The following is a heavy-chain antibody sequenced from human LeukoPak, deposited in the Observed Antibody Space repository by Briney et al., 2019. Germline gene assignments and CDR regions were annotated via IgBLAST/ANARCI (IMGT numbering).Heavy chain of an antibody. V-gene: IGHV3-74*01. Sequence: GGSLRLSCAASGFSFSGYWMHWVRQAPGKGLVWVSRINEDGSFTSYADSVKGRFTVSRDNAKNTLYLQMNSLRAVDTAVYYCERDLVMVNTPGDDFDYWGRGTLVTVSS. CDR2: INEDGSFT. D-gene: IGHD2-21*01. CDR1: GFSFSGYW. J-gene: IGHJ4*02. CDR3: ERDLVMVNTPGDDFDY.